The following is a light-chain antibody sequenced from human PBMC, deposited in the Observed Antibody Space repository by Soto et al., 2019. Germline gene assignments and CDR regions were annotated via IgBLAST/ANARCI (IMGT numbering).Light chain of an antibody. CDR2: DAS. CDR1: QSVSSY. J-gene: IGKJ4*01. V-gene: IGKV3-11*01. CDR3: QQRTDWPLT. Sequence: EIVLTQSPATLSLSPGERATLSGRASQSVSSYLAWYQQKPGQAPRLLIYDASNRGTGIPARFSGSGSGTDFTLTISSLEPEDFAVYYCQQRTDWPLTFGGGTKVEI.